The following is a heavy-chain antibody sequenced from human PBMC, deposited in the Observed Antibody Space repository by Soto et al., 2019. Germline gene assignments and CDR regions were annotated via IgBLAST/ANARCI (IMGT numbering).Heavy chain of an antibody. CDR1: GGSISSYY. D-gene: IGHD7-27*01. V-gene: IGHV4-59*01. CDR2: IYYSGST. Sequence: TLSLTCTVSGGSISSYYWSWIRQPPGKGLEWIGYIYYSGSTNYNPSLKSRVTISVDTSKNQFSLKLSSVTAADTAVYYCARDQELTGEKGDAFDIWGQGTMVTVSS. J-gene: IGHJ3*02. CDR3: ARDQELTGEKGDAFDI.